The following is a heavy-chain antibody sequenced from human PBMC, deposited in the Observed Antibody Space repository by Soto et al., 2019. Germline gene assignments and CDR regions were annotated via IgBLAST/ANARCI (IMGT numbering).Heavy chain of an antibody. CDR3: ARAVVVAATFWFDP. Sequence: GSTYYNPSLKSRVTISVDTSKNQFSLKLSSVTAADTAVYYCARAVVVAATFWFDPWGQGTLVTVSS. D-gene: IGHD2-15*01. J-gene: IGHJ5*02. CDR2: GST. V-gene: IGHV4-30-2*05.